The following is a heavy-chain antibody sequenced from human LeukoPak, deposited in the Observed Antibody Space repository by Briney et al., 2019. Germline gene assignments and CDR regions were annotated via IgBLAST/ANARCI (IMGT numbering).Heavy chain of an antibody. CDR1: GDSVSSSSAV. CDR2: TYYRSKWYN. V-gene: IGHV6-1*01. Sequence: SQTLSLTCAVSGDSVSSSSAVWNWIRQSPSRGLEWLGRTYYRSKWYNDYAVSVKGRITINPDTSKNQFSLQLNSVTPEDTAVYYCARGSYFDYWGQGTLVTVSS. J-gene: IGHJ4*02. CDR3: ARGSYFDY.